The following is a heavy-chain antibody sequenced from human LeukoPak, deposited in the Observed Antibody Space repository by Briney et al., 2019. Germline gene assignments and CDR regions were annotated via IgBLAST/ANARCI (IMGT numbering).Heavy chain of an antibody. CDR3: ARGSKGVSLN. CDR2: INHSGST. CDR1: GGSISSYY. Sequence: SETLSLTCTVSGGSISSYYWSCIRQPPGKGLEWIGEINHSGSTNYNPSLKSRVTISVDTSKNQFSLKLSSVTAADTAVYYCARGSKGVSLNWGQGTLVTVSS. J-gene: IGHJ4*02. D-gene: IGHD4-23*01. V-gene: IGHV4-34*01.